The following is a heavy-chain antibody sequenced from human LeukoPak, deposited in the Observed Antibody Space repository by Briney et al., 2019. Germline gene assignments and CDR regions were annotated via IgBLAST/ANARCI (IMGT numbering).Heavy chain of an antibody. CDR1: GGSISSSSYY. Sequence: SETLSLTCTVSGGSISSSSYYWGWIRQPPGEGLEWIGSIYYSGSTYYNPSLKSRVTISVDTSKNQFSLKLSSVTAADTAVYYCAREAPYPSVILGWFDPWGQGTLVTVSS. J-gene: IGHJ5*02. CDR2: IYYSGST. CDR3: AREAPYPSVILGWFDP. V-gene: IGHV4-39*07. D-gene: IGHD3-16*02.